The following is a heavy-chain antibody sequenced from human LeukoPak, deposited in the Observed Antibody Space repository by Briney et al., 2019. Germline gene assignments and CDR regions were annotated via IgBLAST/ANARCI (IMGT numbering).Heavy chain of an antibody. V-gene: IGHV1-69*13. J-gene: IGHJ4*02. CDR2: IIPFLGTA. CDR1: GGTFSSYA. Sequence: ASVKVSCKASGGTFSSYAISWVRQAPAQGLEWMGGIIPFLGTANYAQRIQGRVTITEDESTSTAYMELSSLRSEDTAVYYCARYLRGCSGGSCYVYWGQGTLVTVSS. CDR3: ARYLRGCSGGSCYVY. D-gene: IGHD2-15*01.